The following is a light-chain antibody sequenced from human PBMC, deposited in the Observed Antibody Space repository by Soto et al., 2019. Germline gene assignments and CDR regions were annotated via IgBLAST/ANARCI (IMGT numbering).Light chain of an antibody. J-gene: IGKJ5*01. CDR1: QSVSSY. V-gene: IGKV3-15*01. CDR2: GAS. Sequence: IVLTQSPATLSLSPGERATLSCRASQSVSSYLAWYQQKPGQAPRLLIYGASTRATGIPARFSGSGSATEFTLTISSLQSEDFAVYYCQQYNNWPPVTFGQGTRLEI. CDR3: QQYNNWPPVT.